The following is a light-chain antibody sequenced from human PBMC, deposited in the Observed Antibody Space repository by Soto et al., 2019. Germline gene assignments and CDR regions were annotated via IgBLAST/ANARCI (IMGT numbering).Light chain of an antibody. Sequence: QAVVTQPPSASGTPGQTVTISCSGSSSNIGDNYVYWHQQLPGTAPKLLIYRNNQRPSGVPDRFSGSKSGTSASLAISGLRSEDEADYYCAAWDDSLSGYVFGPGTKLTVL. CDR2: RNN. J-gene: IGLJ1*01. CDR1: SSNIGDNY. V-gene: IGLV1-47*01. CDR3: AAWDDSLSGYV.